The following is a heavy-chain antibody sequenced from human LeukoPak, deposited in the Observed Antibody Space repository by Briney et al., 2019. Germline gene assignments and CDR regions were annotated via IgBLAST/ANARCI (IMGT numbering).Heavy chain of an antibody. CDR1: GFTFSSYA. CDR3: AKDKSSSWYYFDY. D-gene: IGHD6-13*01. J-gene: IGHJ4*02. V-gene: IGHV3-23*01. CDR2: ISGSGGSI. Sequence: GGSLRLSCAASGFTFSSYAMSWVRQAPGKGLEWVSAISGSGGSIYYADSVKGRFTISRDNSKNTLYLQMNSLRAEDTAVYYCAKDKSSSWYYFDYWGQGTLVTVSS.